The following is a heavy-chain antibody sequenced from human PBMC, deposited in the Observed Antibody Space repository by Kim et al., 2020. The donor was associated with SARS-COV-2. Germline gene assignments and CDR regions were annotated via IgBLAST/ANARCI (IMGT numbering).Heavy chain of an antibody. CDR1: GYSFTSYW. CDR3: AREPRGIRRRKYYFDY. J-gene: IGHJ4*02. V-gene: IGHV5-51*01. D-gene: IGHD1-20*01. CDR2: IYPGDSDT. Sequence: GASLKISCKGSGYSFTSYWIGWVRQMPGKGLEWMGIIYPGDSDTRYSPSFQGQVTISADKSISTAYLQWSSLKASDTAMYYCAREPRGIRRRKYYFDYWGQGTLVTVSS.